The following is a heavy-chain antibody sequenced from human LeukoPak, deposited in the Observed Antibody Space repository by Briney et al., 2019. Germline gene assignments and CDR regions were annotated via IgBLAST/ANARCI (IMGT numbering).Heavy chain of an antibody. V-gene: IGHV3-9*01. CDR3: AKSRIAVLFELFDY. D-gene: IGHD6-19*01. J-gene: IGHJ4*02. CDR2: ISWSSGSI. Sequence: GGSLRLSCAASGFTFDDYAMHWVRQAPGKGLEWVSGISWSSGSIGYADSVKGRFTISRDNAKNSLYLQMNSLRAEDTALYYCAKSRIAVLFELFDYWGQGTLVSVSS. CDR1: GFTFDDYA.